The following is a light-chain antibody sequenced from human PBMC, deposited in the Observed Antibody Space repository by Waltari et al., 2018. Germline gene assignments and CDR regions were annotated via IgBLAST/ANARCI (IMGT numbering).Light chain of an antibody. CDR2: DAS. Sequence: DIQMTQSPSSLSASVGDRVTITCQASQDISNYLNWYQQKPGKAPKLLIYDASNLETGVPSRFSGSGSGTDFTFTISSLQPEDIATYYCQQYDNLLFTFGLGTKVDIK. CDR1: QDISNY. J-gene: IGKJ3*01. V-gene: IGKV1-33*01. CDR3: QQYDNLLFT.